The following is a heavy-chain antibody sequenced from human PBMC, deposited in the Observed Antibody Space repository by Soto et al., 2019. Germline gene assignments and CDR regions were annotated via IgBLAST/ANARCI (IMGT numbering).Heavy chain of an antibody. CDR2: IDPSDSYT. J-gene: IGHJ6*02. CDR1: GYSFTSYW. V-gene: IGHV5-10-1*01. Sequence: GESLKISCKGSGYSFTSYWISWVRQVPGKGLEWMGRIDPSDSYTNYSPSFQGHVTISADKSISTAYLQWSSLKASDTAMYYCARDYYDSRIYYCYGMDVWGQGTTVTVSS. D-gene: IGHD3-22*01. CDR3: ARDYYDSRIYYCYGMDV.